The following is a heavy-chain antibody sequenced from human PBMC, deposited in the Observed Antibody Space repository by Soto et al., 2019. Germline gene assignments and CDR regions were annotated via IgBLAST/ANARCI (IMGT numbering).Heavy chain of an antibody. D-gene: IGHD6-13*01. CDR2: ISSSSSYI. V-gene: IGHV3-21*01. J-gene: IGHJ6*02. CDR3: AGDEGSGSCFSLYYYGMDV. Sequence: EVQLVESGGGLVKPGGSLRLSCAASGFTFSSYSMNWVRQAPGKGLEWVSSISSSSSYIYYPDSVKGRFTISRDNAKNSLYLQMNSLRAEDTAVYYCAGDEGSGSCFSLYYYGMDVWGQGTTVTVSS. CDR1: GFTFSSYS.